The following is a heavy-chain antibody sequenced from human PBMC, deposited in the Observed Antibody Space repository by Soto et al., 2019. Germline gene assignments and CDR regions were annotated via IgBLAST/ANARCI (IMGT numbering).Heavy chain of an antibody. CDR2: IYYSGST. V-gene: IGHV4-31*03. Sequence: PSETLSLTCTVSGGSISSGGYYWSWIRQHPGKGLEWIGYIYYSGSTYYNPSLKSRVTTSVDTSKNQFSLKLSSVTAADTAVYYCARTDDFWSAHVGSYYYGMDVWGQGTLVTVSS. J-gene: IGHJ6*02. CDR1: GGSISSGGYY. CDR3: ARTDDFWSAHVGSYYYGMDV. D-gene: IGHD3-3*01.